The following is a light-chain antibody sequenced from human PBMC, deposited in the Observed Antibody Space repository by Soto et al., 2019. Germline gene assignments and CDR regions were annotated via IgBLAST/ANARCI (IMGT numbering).Light chain of an antibody. J-gene: IGLJ1*01. Sequence: QSVLTQPASVSASPGQSITISCTGTSSDVGGSNFVSWYQQHPGKPPKLIIYDVATRPSGVSNRFSGSKSGSTASLIISSLQTEYEGDTYCLSFTSSPTNVFGRGTKLT. CDR3: LSFTSSPTNV. CDR2: DVA. V-gene: IGLV2-14*03. CDR1: SSDVGGSNF.